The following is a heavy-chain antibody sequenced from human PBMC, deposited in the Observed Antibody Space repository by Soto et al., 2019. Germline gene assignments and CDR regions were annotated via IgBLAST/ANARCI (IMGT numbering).Heavy chain of an antibody. CDR2: MYYSGST. CDR3: AREFGSWSPNYDY. V-gene: IGHV4-59*12. J-gene: IGHJ4*02. Sequence: PSETLSLTCTVSGGSISSYYWSWIRQPPGKGLEWIGYMYYSGSTNYNPSLKSRVTTSVDASKNQFSLKLSSVTAADTAVYYCAREFGSWSPNYDYWGQGTLVTVSS. D-gene: IGHD3-10*01. CDR1: GGSISSYY.